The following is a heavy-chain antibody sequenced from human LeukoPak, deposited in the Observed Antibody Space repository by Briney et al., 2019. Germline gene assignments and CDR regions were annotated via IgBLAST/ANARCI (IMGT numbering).Heavy chain of an antibody. CDR1: GGSISGSSYY. CDR2: IYYSGST. CDR3: ARVRITMVRGVIIMAAYYYYGMDV. D-gene: IGHD3-10*01. Sequence: SETLSLTCTVSGGSISGSSYYWGWIRQPPGKGLEWIGSIYYSGSTYYNPSLKSRVTISVGTSKNQFSLKLSSVTAADTAVYYCARVRITMVRGVIIMAAYYYYGMDVWAKGPRSPSP. J-gene: IGHJ6*02. V-gene: IGHV4-39*07.